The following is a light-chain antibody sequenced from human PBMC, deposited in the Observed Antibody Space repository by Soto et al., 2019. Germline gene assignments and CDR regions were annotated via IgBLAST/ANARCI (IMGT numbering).Light chain of an antibody. CDR3: QQLERYPST. J-gene: IGKJ4*01. V-gene: IGKV1-39*01. CDR2: AAS. CDR1: QSISTY. Sequence: DIQMTQSPSSLSASVGDRVTITCRASQSISTYLNWYQQKPGKAPKLLIYAASSLQSGVPSRSSGSGSGTDFTLTISSLQPEDFATYYCQQLERYPSTFGGGTKVDIK.